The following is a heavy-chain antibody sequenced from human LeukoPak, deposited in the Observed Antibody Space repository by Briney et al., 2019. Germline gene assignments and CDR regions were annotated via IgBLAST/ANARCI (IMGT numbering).Heavy chain of an antibody. D-gene: IGHD1-26*01. V-gene: IGHV3-21*01. CDR1: GFTFSSYN. J-gene: IGHJ6*03. CDR3: ARDPYSGSYGADYYYYMDV. CDR2: ITSGSSHI. Sequence: GGSLRLSCAASGFTFSSYNMNWVRQTPGQGLKWVSSITSGSSHIYYADSVKGRFTISRDNAKSSLYLQMNSLRAEDTAVYYCARDPYSGSYGADYYYYMDVWGKGTTVTISS.